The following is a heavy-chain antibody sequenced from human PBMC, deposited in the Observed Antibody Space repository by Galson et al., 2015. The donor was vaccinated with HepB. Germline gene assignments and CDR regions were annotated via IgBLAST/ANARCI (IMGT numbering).Heavy chain of an antibody. CDR1: GFTFEDYT. D-gene: IGHD5-12*01. CDR3: VKDFGADVMSGSLEI. Sequence: SLRLSCAASGFTFEDYTMHWVRQFPGKGLEWVSLISWDGSITFYADSVKGRFTISRDTSKNSLYLRMNNLRTEDSALYYCVKDFGADVMSGSLEIWGLGTSVAVSS. J-gene: IGHJ3*02. V-gene: IGHV3-43*01. CDR2: ISWDGSIT.